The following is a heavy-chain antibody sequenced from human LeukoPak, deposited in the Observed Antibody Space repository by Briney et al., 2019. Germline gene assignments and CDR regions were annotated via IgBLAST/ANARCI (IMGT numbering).Heavy chain of an antibody. CDR1: GLTVSSNY. Sequence: GGSLRLSCAASGLTVSSNYMSWVRQAPGKGLEWVSVIYSGGSTYYADSVKGRFTISRDNSKNTLFLQMNSLRAEDTAVYYCARGAYSSSWCFDYWGQGTLVTVSS. J-gene: IGHJ4*02. CDR2: IYSGGST. V-gene: IGHV3-53*01. CDR3: ARGAYSSSWCFDY. D-gene: IGHD6-13*01.